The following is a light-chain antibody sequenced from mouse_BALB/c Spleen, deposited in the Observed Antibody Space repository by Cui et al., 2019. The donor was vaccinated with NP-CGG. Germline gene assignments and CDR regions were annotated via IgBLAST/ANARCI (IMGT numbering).Light chain of an antibody. J-gene: IGLJ1*01. Sequence: QAVVTKESALTTSPGETVTLTCRSSTGAVTTSNDANWVQEKPDHLFTGLIGGTNNRAPGVPARFSGSLIGDKAALTITGAQTEDEAIYFCALWYSNHWVFGGGTKLTVL. V-gene: IGLV1*01. CDR1: TGAVTTSND. CDR3: ALWYSNHWV. CDR2: GTN.